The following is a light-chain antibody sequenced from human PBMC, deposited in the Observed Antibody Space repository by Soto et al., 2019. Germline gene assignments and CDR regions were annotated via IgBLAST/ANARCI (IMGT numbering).Light chain of an antibody. V-gene: IGLV1-44*01. CDR1: TSNIGSNT. CDR3: AEWDDSLHGVV. J-gene: IGLJ2*01. Sequence: QSVLTQPPSASWTPGQRVTISCSGSTSNIGSNTVNWYQHLPGTAPRLLMYNFNQRPSGVPDRFSGSKSGTSVSLAISGLQSEDEADYYCAEWDDSLHGVVFGGGTKLTVL. CDR2: NFN.